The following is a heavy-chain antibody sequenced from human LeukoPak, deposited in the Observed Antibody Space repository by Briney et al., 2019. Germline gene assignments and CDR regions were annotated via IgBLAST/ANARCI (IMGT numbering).Heavy chain of an antibody. V-gene: IGHV4-39*01. CDR3: ARGRWLQPFDY. J-gene: IGHJ4*02. CDR1: SGSINNTSHY. Sequence: SETLSLTCTVSSGSINNTSHYWGWIRQPPGRGLEWIGSIYYSGSTYYNPSLKSRVTISVDTSKNQFSLKLSSVTAADTAVYYCARGRWLQPFDYWGQGTLVTVSS. D-gene: IGHD5-24*01. CDR2: IYYSGST.